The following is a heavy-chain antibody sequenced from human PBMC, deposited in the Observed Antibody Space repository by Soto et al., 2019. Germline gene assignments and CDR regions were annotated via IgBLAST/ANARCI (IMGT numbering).Heavy chain of an antibody. V-gene: IGHV4-59*08. J-gene: IGHJ4*01. CDR1: NSPISDFY. Sequence: SETLSLTCNVSNSPISDFYWSWFRQPPGQGLEWVGYIYYTGTTTYNPSLRSRVDISIDASKSQFSLDLRSATAADTAVYYCARLGGYYQAFDSWGHGALVTVSS. CDR3: ARLGGYYQAFDS. D-gene: IGHD3-22*01. CDR2: IYYTGTT.